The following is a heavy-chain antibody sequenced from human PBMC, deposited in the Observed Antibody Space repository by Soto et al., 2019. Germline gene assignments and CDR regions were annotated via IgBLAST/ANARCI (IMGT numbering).Heavy chain of an antibody. CDR1: GFTFGDSY. CDR3: VRGGGGGQFDP. CDR2: ISPGSRYP. Sequence: GGSLRLSCAGSGFTFGDSYMSWIRQAPGKGLEWLSYISPGSRYPAYADSVKGRFTISRDNAKRSLYLQMMSLTAEDTAIYYCVRGGGGGQFDPWGQGTMVTVSS. V-gene: IGHV3-11*06. D-gene: IGHD2-15*01. J-gene: IGHJ5*02.